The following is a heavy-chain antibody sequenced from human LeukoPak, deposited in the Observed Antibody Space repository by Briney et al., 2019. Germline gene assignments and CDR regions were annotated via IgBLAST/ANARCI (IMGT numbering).Heavy chain of an antibody. CDR1: GFSISSYY. CDR3: VRDRWLDY. CDR2: IHFSGDT. J-gene: IGHJ4*02. D-gene: IGHD3-10*01. Sequence: PSETLSLTCTVSGFSISSYYWSWARQPPGKGLEWIAYIHFSGDTNYNPSFKSRLTTSVDTSKNLFSLNLNSVTAADTAVYYCVRDRWLDYWGQGIQVTVSS. V-gene: IGHV4-59*01.